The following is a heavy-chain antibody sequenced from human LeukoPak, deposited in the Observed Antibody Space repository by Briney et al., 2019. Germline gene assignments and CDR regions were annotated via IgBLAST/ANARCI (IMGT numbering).Heavy chain of an antibody. J-gene: IGHJ4*02. CDR1: GVIFSNYW. Sequence: SGGSLRLSCAASGVIFSNYWMNWVRQAPGRGLEWVANINHDGSEKNYVDSVKGRFAISRDNGKNSVYLQMSSLRAEGAAVYYCVGGIGWLPDYWGQGTLVTVSS. D-gene: IGHD5-12*01. CDR2: INHDGSEK. CDR3: VGGIGWLPDY. V-gene: IGHV3-7*04.